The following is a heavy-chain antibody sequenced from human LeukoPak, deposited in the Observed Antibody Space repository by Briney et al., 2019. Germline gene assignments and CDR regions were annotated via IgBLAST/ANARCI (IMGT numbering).Heavy chain of an antibody. D-gene: IGHD2-2*01. CDR1: GGSISSYY. V-gene: IGHV4-4*07. CDR3: AREHIVVVPAASRVEDWFDP. Sequence: SETLSLTCTVCGGSISSYYWSWIRQPAGKGLEWIGRIYTSGSTNYNPSLKSRVTMSVDTSKNQFSLKLSSVTAADTAVYYCAREHIVVVPAASRVEDWFDPWGQGTLVTVSS. J-gene: IGHJ5*02. CDR2: IYTSGST.